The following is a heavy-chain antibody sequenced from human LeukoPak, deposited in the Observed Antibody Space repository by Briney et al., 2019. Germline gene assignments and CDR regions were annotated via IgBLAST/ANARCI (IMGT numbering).Heavy chain of an antibody. Sequence: GGFLRLSCAASGFTFSKYAMSWVRQAPGKGLEWVSVISGGDGSAYYADSVKGRFTISRDNSKNTLYLQLNSLRAEDTAVYYCAKDWRYYFDYWGQGTLVTVSS. CDR2: ISGGDGSA. CDR1: GFTFSKYA. J-gene: IGHJ4*02. V-gene: IGHV3-23*01. CDR3: AKDWRYYFDY.